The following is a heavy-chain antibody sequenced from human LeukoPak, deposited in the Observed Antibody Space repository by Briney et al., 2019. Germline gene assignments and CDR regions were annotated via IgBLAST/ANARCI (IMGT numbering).Heavy chain of an antibody. J-gene: IGHJ4*02. CDR2: INQDGSRK. V-gene: IGHV3-7*01. Sequence: GGSLRLSCAASGFTFSNYWMTWVRQAPGKGREWVAHINQDGSRKYYMDSVKARFTISRDKAKNSLSLQMNSLRAEDTAVYYCVRDGGVSGYDLLDYWGQGTLVTVSS. D-gene: IGHD5-12*01. CDR1: GFTFSNYW. CDR3: VRDGGVSGYDLLDY.